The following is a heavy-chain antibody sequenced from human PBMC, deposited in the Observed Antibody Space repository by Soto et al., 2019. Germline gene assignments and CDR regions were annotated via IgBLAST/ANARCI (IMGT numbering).Heavy chain of an antibody. V-gene: IGHV3-30*18. CDR3: AKDYHDYGDYDRPWDWFDP. CDR1: GFTFSSYG. J-gene: IGHJ5*02. Sequence: QVQLVESGGGVVQPGRSLRLSCAASGFTFSSYGMHWVRQAPGKGLEWVAVISYDGSNKYYADSVKGRFTISRDNSKNTLYLQMNSLRAEDTAVYYCAKDYHDYGDYDRPWDWFDPWGQGTLVTVSS. D-gene: IGHD4-17*01. CDR2: ISYDGSNK.